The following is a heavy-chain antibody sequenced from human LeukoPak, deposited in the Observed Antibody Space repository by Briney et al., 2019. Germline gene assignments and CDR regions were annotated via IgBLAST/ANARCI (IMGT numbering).Heavy chain of an antibody. V-gene: IGHV3-53*01. CDR3: AKDARRTSGWYYFDS. Sequence: GGSLRLSCAASGFNVTSNYLSWVRQAPGKGLDWVSVTYSGGYTYYADSVKGRVTISRDNSKDTLYLQLNSLRADDTAVYYCAKDARRTSGWYYFDSWGQGTLVTVSS. J-gene: IGHJ4*02. D-gene: IGHD6-19*01. CDR2: TYSGGYT. CDR1: GFNVTSNY.